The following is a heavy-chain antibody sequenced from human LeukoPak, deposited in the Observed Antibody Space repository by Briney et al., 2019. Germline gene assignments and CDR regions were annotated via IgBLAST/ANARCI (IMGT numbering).Heavy chain of an antibody. D-gene: IGHD5-24*01. CDR2: IYYSGST. CDR3: ARGNVEMATDDAFDI. V-gene: IGHV4-59*01. CDR1: GGFISSYY. J-gene: IGHJ3*02. Sequence: SETLSLTCTVSGGFISSYYWSWIRQPPGEGLEWIGYIYYSGSTNYNPSLKSRVTISVDTSKNQFSLKLSSVTAADTAVYYCARGNVEMATDDAFDIWGQGTMVTVSS.